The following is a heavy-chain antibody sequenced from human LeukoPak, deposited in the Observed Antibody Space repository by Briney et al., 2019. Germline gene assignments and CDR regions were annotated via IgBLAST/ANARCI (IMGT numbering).Heavy chain of an antibody. J-gene: IGHJ1*01. D-gene: IGHD6-13*01. V-gene: IGHV3-21*01. CDR2: ISSSRSYI. Sequence: GGSLRLSCAASGFTFSSYSMNWVRQAPGKGLEWVSSISSSRSYIYYADSVKGRFTISRDNAKNSLYLQMNSLRATDTSVYYCARDRGLAAGTVNWGQGILVTVSS. CDR3: ARDRGLAAGTVN. CDR1: GFTFSSYS.